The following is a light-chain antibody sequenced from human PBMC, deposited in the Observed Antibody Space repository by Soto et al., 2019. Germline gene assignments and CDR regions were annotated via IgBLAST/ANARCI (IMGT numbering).Light chain of an antibody. V-gene: IGLV2-14*01. Sequence: QSALIQPASVSGSPGQSITISCTGTSSDVGGYNYVSWYQQHPGIAPKLLIYDVTNRPSGVSNRFSGSKSGNTASLTISGLQAEDEADYYCSSYTSSSTLVFGGGTKLTVL. CDR3: SSYTSSSTLV. CDR2: DVT. J-gene: IGLJ2*01. CDR1: SSDVGGYNY.